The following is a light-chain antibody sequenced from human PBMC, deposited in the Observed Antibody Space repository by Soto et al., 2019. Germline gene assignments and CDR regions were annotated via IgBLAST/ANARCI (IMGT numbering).Light chain of an antibody. J-gene: IGKJ5*01. CDR2: AAS. Sequence: DIQMTQSPSSLSGSVGDRVTITCRTSQSIRSYLNWYQQKSGKAPKLLISAASNLQSGVPYRFSGSGSGTDFTLTISSLQPEDVATYYCQHSHSTPRITFGQGTRLEIK. CDR1: QSIRSY. CDR3: QHSHSTPRIT. V-gene: IGKV1-39*01.